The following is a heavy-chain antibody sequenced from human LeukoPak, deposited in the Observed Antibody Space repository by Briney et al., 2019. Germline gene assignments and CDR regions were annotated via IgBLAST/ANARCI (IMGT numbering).Heavy chain of an antibody. J-gene: IGHJ4*02. Sequence: ASVKVSCKASGYTFTSNYVHWVRQAPGQGLEWMGMIYPRDGSTSYAQKFQGRVTVTRDTSTSTVHMELSGLRSEDTAVYYCARDQGGFDYWGQGTLVTVSS. CDR1: GYTFTSNY. CDR3: ARDQGGFDY. CDR2: IYPRDGST. V-gene: IGHV1-46*01.